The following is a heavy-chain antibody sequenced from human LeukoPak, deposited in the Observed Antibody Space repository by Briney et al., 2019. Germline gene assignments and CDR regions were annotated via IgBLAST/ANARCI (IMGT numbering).Heavy chain of an antibody. V-gene: IGHV3-11*03. CDR2: VSTDGTYT. D-gene: IGHD2-8*01. J-gene: IGHJ5*02. CDR3: TRLILMDDTDVFDP. CDR1: GFTFSDYY. Sequence: PGGSLRLSCTASGFTFSDYYMTWIRQAPGKGLEWLSYVSTDGTYTNYADSVKGRFTISRDNSKNTVDLQMNSLRAEDTAMYYCTRLILMDDTDVFDPWGQGTLVTVFS.